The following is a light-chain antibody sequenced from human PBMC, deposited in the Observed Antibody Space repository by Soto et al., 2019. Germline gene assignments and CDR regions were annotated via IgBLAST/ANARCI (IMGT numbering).Light chain of an antibody. J-gene: IGKJ2*01. V-gene: IGKV1-5*01. CDR2: DAS. Sequence: DIQMTQSPSTLSASVGDRVTITCRVSQSISSWLAWYQQKPGKAPKLLIYDASSLASGVPSRFSGSGSGTEFTLTISSLQPDDFATYYCLQYGSYSRTFGQGTKLEIK. CDR1: QSISSW. CDR3: LQYGSYSRT.